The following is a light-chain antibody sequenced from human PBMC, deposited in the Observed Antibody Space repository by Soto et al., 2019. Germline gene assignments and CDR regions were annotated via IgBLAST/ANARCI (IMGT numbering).Light chain of an antibody. CDR1: QSVLHSSNGNNY. Sequence: DIEMTQSPDSLSVSLGERATINCRSSQSVLHSSNGNNYIAWYQQKPGQPPKLLIYWSSTRESGVPDRFIGSGSGTDFTLTVSSLQAEDVAVYYCQQRSNWPLTFGGGTKVEIK. J-gene: IGKJ4*01. CDR3: QQRSNWPLT. V-gene: IGKV4-1*01. CDR2: WSS.